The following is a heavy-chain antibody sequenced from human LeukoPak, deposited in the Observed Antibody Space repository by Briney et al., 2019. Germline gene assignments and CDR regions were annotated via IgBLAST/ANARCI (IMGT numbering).Heavy chain of an antibody. CDR3: AKDFSRSGYYKDAFDI. CDR2: ISYDGSNK. V-gene: IGHV3-30*18. J-gene: IGHJ3*02. D-gene: IGHD3-22*01. Sequence: GGSLRLSCAASGFTFSSYGMHWVRQAPGKGLEWVAVISYDGSNKYYADSVKGRFTISRDNSKNTLYQQMNSLRAEDTAVYYCAKDFSRSGYYKDAFDIWGQGTMVTVSS. CDR1: GFTFSSYG.